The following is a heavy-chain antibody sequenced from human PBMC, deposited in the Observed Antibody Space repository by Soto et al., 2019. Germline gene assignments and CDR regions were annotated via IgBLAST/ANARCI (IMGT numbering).Heavy chain of an antibody. CDR3: AREVAARFDP. Sequence: KTSETLSLTCAVSGGSISSGGYSWSWIRQPPGKGLEWIGYIYHSGSTYYNPSLKSRVTISVDRSKNQFSLKLSSVTAADTAVYYCAREVAARFDPWGQGTLVTVSS. CDR1: GGSISSGGYS. CDR2: IYHSGST. D-gene: IGHD1-26*01. V-gene: IGHV4-30-2*01. J-gene: IGHJ5*02.